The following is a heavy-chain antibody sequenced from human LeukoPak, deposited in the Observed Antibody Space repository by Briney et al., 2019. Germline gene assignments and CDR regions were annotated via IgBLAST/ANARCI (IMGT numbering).Heavy chain of an antibody. Sequence: SETLSLTCIVSGGSISSYYWSWIRQPPGKGLEWIGYISHNGRTNYNPSLKSRVTISVDTSKNQFSLKLSSVTAADTAVYYCARDRARDYIWGNYDTAIDAFDIWGQGTMVTVPS. V-gene: IGHV4-59*01. D-gene: IGHD3-16*01. CDR1: GGSISSYY. J-gene: IGHJ3*02. CDR3: ARDRARDYIWGNYDTAIDAFDI. CDR2: ISHNGRT.